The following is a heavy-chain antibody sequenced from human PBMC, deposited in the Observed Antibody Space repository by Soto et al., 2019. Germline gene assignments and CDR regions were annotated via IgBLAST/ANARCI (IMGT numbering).Heavy chain of an antibody. Sequence: GGSLRLSCAASGFTFSSYGMHWVRQAPGKGLEWVAVISYDGSNKYYADSVKGRFTISRDNSKNTLYLQMNSLRAEDTAVYYCGKGGDYGDRIDYWGQGTLVTVSS. CDR1: GFTFSSYG. V-gene: IGHV3-30*18. CDR2: ISYDGSNK. CDR3: GKGGDYGDRIDY. J-gene: IGHJ4*02. D-gene: IGHD4-17*01.